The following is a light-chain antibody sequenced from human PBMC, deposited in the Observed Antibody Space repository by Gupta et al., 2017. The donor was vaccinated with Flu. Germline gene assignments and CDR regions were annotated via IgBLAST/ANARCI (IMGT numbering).Light chain of an antibody. J-gene: IGLJ2*01. CDR3: QAGGSSTGGV. Sequence: SGERVGDNDASWHQQKPGQPPVLVVYQDNKRPAGSPRRFAGYNAGKTATLTSTGAQTMDEDDYYCQAGGSSTGGVFGGGTKLTVL. CDR2: QDN. CDR1: RVGDND. V-gene: IGLV3-1*01.